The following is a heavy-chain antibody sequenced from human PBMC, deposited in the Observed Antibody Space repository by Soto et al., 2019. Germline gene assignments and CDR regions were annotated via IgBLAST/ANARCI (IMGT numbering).Heavy chain of an antibody. CDR1: GFTFSSYS. D-gene: IGHD4-17*01. Sequence: GGSLRLSCAASGFTFSSYSMNWVRQAPGKGLEWVSYISSRSSTIYYADSVEGRFTISGDNAKNSLCLQMNSLRDEDTAVYYRARSDYASYFDSWGQGTLVTVSS. CDR2: ISSRSSTI. J-gene: IGHJ4*02. CDR3: ARSDYASYFDS. V-gene: IGHV3-48*02.